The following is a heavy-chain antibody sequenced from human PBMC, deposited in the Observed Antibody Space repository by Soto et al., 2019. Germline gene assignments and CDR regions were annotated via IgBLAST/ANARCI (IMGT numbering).Heavy chain of an antibody. Sequence: QLQLQESGPRLVKPSETLSLTCTVSGGSISGSNYYWGWIRQPPGEGLECIGTIYYDGSTYFNPSLKSRVTISVDTSKNQFSLKLSSVTAADTAVYYCTRHVPSRITIFGVVQGPDYWGQGTLVTVSS. CDR3: TRHVPSRITIFGVVQGPDY. J-gene: IGHJ4*02. D-gene: IGHD3-3*01. V-gene: IGHV4-39*01. CDR1: GGSISGSNYY. CDR2: IYYDGST.